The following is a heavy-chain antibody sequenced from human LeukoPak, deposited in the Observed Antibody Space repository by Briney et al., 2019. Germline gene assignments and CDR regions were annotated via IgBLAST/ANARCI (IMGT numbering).Heavy chain of an antibody. D-gene: IGHD3-22*01. Sequence: ASVKVSCKVSGYTLTELSMHWVRQAPGKGLEWMGGFDPEDGETIYAQKFQGRVTMTEDTSTDTAYMELSSLRSEDTAVYYCATSFRGYYDSSGYYGSFRYWGQGTLVTVSS. V-gene: IGHV1-24*01. CDR1: GYTLTELS. CDR2: FDPEDGET. CDR3: ATSFRGYYDSSGYYGSFRY. J-gene: IGHJ4*02.